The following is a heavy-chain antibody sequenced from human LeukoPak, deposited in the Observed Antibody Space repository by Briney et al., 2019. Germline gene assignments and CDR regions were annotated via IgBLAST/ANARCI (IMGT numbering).Heavy chain of an antibody. Sequence: QPRGSLRLSCTASGFTFDNYAMSWVRQAPGRGLEWVSHISDDGTATYYADSVKGRFTISRDNSKNTLYLQMDSLRAEDTAVYYCADFGSGSHCFDYWGQGTLVTVSS. D-gene: IGHD3-10*01. CDR3: ADFGSGSHCFDY. CDR1: GFTFDNYA. J-gene: IGHJ4*02. CDR2: ISDDGTAT. V-gene: IGHV3-23*01.